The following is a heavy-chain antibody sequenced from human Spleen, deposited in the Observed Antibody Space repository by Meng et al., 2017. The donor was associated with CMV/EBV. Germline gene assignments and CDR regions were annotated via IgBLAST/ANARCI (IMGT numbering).Heavy chain of an antibody. V-gene: IGHV4-39*07. CDR2: VYYSGST. Sequence: SETLSLTCTVSGGSISGAEYFWDWIRQPPGKGLEWIATVYYSGSTYYNPSLKSRVSISVDTSKSQFSLDLRSVTAADSAVYYCAREKSIYEGGGWNWGQGALVTVSS. CDR1: GGSISGAEYF. D-gene: IGHD5/OR15-5a*01. J-gene: IGHJ4*02. CDR3: AREKSIYEGGGWN.